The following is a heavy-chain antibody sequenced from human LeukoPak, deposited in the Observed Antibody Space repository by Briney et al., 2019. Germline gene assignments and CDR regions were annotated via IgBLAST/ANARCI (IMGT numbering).Heavy chain of an antibody. CDR1: GFTFSTYE. CDR3: ARVLVSHSNWFDP. Sequence: GGSLRLSCAASGFTFSTYEMNWVRQAPGKGLEWVANIKQDGTEKYYVDSVKGRFTISRDNAKNSLYLQMNSLRAEDTAVYYCARVLVSHSNWFDPWGQGTLVTVSS. D-gene: IGHD5/OR15-5a*01. CDR2: IKQDGTEK. J-gene: IGHJ5*02. V-gene: IGHV3-7*05.